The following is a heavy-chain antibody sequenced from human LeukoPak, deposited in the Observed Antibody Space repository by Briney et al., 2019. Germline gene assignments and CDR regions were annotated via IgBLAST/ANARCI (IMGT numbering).Heavy chain of an antibody. D-gene: IGHD3-16*02. CDR1: GGSISSSSYY. J-gene: IGHJ5*02. Sequence: SETLSLTCTVSGGSISSSSYYWGWIRQPPGKGLEWIGSIYYSGSTYYNPSLKSRVTISVDTSKNQFSLKLSSVTAADTAVYYCARVGRITFGGVIVSGNWFDPWGQGTLVTVSS. CDR3: ARVGRITFGGVIVSGNWFDP. CDR2: IYYSGST. V-gene: IGHV4-39*07.